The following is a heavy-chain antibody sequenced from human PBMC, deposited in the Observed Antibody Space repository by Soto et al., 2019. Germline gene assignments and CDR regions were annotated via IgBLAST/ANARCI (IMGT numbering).Heavy chain of an antibody. V-gene: IGHV1-18*01. J-gene: IGHJ6*02. Sequence: GASVKVSCKASGYTFTSYGISWVRQAPGQGLEWMGWISAYNGNTNYAQKLQGRVTMTTDTSTSTAYMELSSLKASDTAMYYCARHPYGDYDAMYVWGQGTTVTVSS. CDR3: ARHPYGDYDAMYV. CDR2: ISAYNGNT. CDR1: GYTFTSYG. D-gene: IGHD4-17*01.